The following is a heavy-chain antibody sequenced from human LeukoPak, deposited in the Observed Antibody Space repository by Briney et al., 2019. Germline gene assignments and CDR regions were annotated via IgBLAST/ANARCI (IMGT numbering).Heavy chain of an antibody. CDR3: AISTGVYCSSTSCSGKPFDY. J-gene: IGHJ4*02. CDR1: GYSFTTYW. CDR2: IYPGDSDT. V-gene: IGHV5-51*04. Sequence: GESLKISCKGSGYSFTTYWIAWVRQMPGKGLEWMGIIYPGDSDTRYSPSFQGQVTISADKPISTAYPQWSSLRASDTAMYYCAISTGVYCSSTSCSGKPFDYWGQGTLVTVSS. D-gene: IGHD2-2*01.